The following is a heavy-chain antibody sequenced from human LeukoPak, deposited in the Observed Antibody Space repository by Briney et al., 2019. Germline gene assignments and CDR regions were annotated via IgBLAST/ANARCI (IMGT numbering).Heavy chain of an antibody. Sequence: GGSLRLSCAASGFTFNTYGMNWVRQAPGKGLECVAFIRYDGIHKYYADSVKGRFTISRDNSKNTLCLQMNSLRVEDTAIYYCVKDRGEFWGQGTMVTVSS. CDR2: IRYDGIHK. CDR3: VKDRGEF. CDR1: GFTFNTYG. J-gene: IGHJ3*01. V-gene: IGHV3-30*02. D-gene: IGHD3-10*01.